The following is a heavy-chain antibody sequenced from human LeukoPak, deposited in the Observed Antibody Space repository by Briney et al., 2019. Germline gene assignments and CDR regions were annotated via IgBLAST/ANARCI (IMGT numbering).Heavy chain of an antibody. CDR1: GGSVSSGSYY. CDR2: VYNSGST. CDR3: VRDRELNY. J-gene: IGHJ4*02. D-gene: IGHD5-24*01. V-gene: IGHV4-61*01. Sequence: PSETLSLTCTVSGGSVSSGSYYWSWIRQPPGKGLEWIGYVYNSGSTHYNPSLKSRVTISADTSKNQFSLRLSSVTAADTAVYYCVRDRELNYWGQGTLVTVSS.